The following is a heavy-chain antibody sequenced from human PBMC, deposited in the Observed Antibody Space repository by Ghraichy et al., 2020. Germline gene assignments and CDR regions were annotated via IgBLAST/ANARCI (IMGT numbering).Heavy chain of an antibody. Sequence: SGPTLVKPTETLTLTCTVSGFSLSNTRMGVSWIRQPPGKALEWLAHIFSNDEKSYSTSLKSRLTISKDTSKSQVVLTMTSMDPVDTATYYCARISRQLVGPYTGYYYYRMDVWGQGTTVTVSS. CDR2: IFSNDEK. CDR1: GFSLSNTRMG. J-gene: IGHJ6*02. D-gene: IGHD6-6*01. V-gene: IGHV2-26*01. CDR3: ARISRQLVGPYTGYYYYRMDV.